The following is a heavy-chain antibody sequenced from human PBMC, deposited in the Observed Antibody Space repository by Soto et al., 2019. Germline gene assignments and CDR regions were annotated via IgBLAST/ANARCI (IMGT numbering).Heavy chain of an antibody. J-gene: IGHJ4*02. V-gene: IGHV4-34*01. CDR3: ARGLNWNYGAFDY. Sequence: SETLSLTCAVYGGSFSTYYWSWIRQPPGKGLEWIGEINHRGSTNYNPSLKSRVTISVDTSKNQFSLKLSSVTAADRAVYYCARGLNWNYGAFDYWGKGTRATVS. CDR1: GGSFSTYY. D-gene: IGHD1-7*01. CDR2: INHRGST.